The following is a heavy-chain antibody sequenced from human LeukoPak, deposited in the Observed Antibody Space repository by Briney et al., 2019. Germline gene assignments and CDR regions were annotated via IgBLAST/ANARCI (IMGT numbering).Heavy chain of an antibody. Sequence: GGSLRLSCAASGFTFSSYGMHWVRQAPGKGLEWVAVVSYDGSSKYYADSVKGRFTISRDNSKNTLYLQMNSLRAEDTAVYYCAKGNYDILTGYYNYWGQGTLVTVSS. J-gene: IGHJ4*02. D-gene: IGHD3-9*01. CDR1: GFTFSSYG. CDR3: AKGNYDILTGYYNY. CDR2: VSYDGSSK. V-gene: IGHV3-30*18.